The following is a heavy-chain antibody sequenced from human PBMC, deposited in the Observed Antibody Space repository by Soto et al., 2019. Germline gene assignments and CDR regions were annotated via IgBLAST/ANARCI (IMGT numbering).Heavy chain of an antibody. J-gene: IGHJ4*02. CDR1: GFSLSDHY. CDR3: AAVPWNRDYLP. V-gene: IGHV3-72*01. Sequence: EVQLVASGGGLVQPGGSLRLSCVASGFSLSDHYMDCVRQAPGKGLEWLGLIRNEPYGYTTNYAASVKGRFPISRDDSKISLFLHWDSLISEVAAIYNCAAVPWNRDYLPWGQGTLVTVSS. D-gene: IGHD4-17*01. CDR2: IRNEPYGYTT.